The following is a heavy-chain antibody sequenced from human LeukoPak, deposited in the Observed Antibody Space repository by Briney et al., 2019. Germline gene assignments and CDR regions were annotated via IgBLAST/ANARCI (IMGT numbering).Heavy chain of an antibody. CDR3: AKGVVVVPAAIYYSMDV. V-gene: IGHV3-9*01. J-gene: IGHJ6*02. CDR1: GFTFDDYA. D-gene: IGHD2-2*02. Sequence: GRSLRLSCAASGFTFDDYAMHWVRQAPGKGLEWVSGISWNSGSIGYADSVKGRFTISRDNAKNSLYLQMNSLRAEDTALYYCAKGVVVVPAAIYYSMDVWGQGTTVTVSS. CDR2: ISWNSGSI.